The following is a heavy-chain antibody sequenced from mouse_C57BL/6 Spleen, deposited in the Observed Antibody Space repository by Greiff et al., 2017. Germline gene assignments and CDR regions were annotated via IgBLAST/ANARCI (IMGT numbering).Heavy chain of an antibody. V-gene: IGHV1-69*01. Sequence: VQLQQPGAELVMPGASVKLSCKASGYTFTSYWMPWVKQRPGQGLEGFGEIDPSGSYTNYNQKFKGKSTVTVDKSSSTAYMQLSSLTSEDSAVYYCARAGDYDGFAYWGQGTLVTVSA. CDR3: ARAGDYDGFAY. D-gene: IGHD2-4*01. J-gene: IGHJ3*01. CDR1: GYTFTSYW. CDR2: IDPSGSYT.